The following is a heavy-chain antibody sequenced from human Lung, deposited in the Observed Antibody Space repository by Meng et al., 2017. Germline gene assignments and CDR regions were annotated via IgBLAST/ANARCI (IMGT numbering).Heavy chain of an antibody. Sequence: QLQHHQRGAGCSTPSGTLSLSCVCSGGSFSDYYWSWIRQPPGKGLEWIGEINHSGSTNYNPSLESRATISVDTSQNNLSLKLSSVTAADSAVYYWARGPTTMAHDFDYWGQGTLVTVSS. D-gene: IGHD4-11*01. CDR1: GGSFSDYY. V-gene: IGHV4-34*01. CDR3: ARGPTTMAHDFDY. J-gene: IGHJ4*02. CDR2: INHSGST.